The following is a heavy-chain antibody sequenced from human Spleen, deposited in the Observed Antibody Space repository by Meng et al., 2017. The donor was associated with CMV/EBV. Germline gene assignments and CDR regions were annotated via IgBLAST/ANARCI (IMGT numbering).Heavy chain of an antibody. CDR1: GFTFSSYW. Sequence: GGSLRLSCAASGFTFSSYWMSWVRQAPGKGLEWVANIKQDGSEKYYVDSVKGRFTISRDNAKNSLYLQMNSLRAEDTAVYYCARRSGYYWDDGFDIWGQGTMVTVSS. CDR2: IKQDGSEK. V-gene: IGHV3-7*01. CDR3: ARRSGYYWDDGFDI. D-gene: IGHD3-3*01. J-gene: IGHJ3*02.